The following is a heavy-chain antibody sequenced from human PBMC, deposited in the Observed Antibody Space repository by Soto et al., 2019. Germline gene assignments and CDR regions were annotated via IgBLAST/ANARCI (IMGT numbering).Heavy chain of an antibody. J-gene: IGHJ4*02. CDR2: ISYDGSNK. V-gene: IGHV3-30*03. D-gene: IGHD6-25*01. Sequence: GGSLRLSCAASGFTFSNYGMHWVRHAPGKGLEWVAVISYDGSNKYYADSVKGRFTISRDNSKNTLYLQMNSLRAEDTAVYYCTRAPSWTAGPFDYWGQGTLVTVSS. CDR1: GFTFSNYG. CDR3: TRAPSWTAGPFDY.